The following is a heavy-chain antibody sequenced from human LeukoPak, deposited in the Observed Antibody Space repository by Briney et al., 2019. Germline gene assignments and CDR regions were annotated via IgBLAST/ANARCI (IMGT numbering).Heavy chain of an antibody. CDR2: ISSSSSYI. CDR3: ARDYWGTPSGFDY. J-gene: IGHJ4*02. V-gene: IGHV3-21*01. CDR1: GFTFSSYS. Sequence: PGGSLRLSCAASGFTFSSYSMNWVRQAPGKGLEWVSSISSSSSYIYYADSVKGRFTISRDNAKNSLYLQMNSLRAEDTAVYYCARDYWGTPSGFDYWGQGTLVTVSS. D-gene: IGHD3-16*01.